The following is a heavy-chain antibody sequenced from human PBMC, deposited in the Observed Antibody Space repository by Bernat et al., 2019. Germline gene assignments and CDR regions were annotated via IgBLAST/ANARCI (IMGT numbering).Heavy chain of an antibody. V-gene: IGHV3-23*01. J-gene: IGHJ4*02. CDR2: ISGSGGST. D-gene: IGHD6-19*01. CDR1: GFTFSSYA. CDR3: AKDPNSSGWHPSYYFDY. Sequence: EVQLLESGGGLVQPGGSLRLSCAASGFTFSSYAMSWVRQAPGKGLEWVSAISGSGGSTYYADSVKGRFIISRDNSKNTLYLQMNSLRAEDTAVYYCAKDPNSSGWHPSYYFDYWGQGTLVTVSS.